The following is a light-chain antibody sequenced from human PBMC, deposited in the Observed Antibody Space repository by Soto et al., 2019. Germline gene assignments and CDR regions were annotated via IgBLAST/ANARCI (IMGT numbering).Light chain of an antibody. V-gene: IGKV3-20*01. CDR2: GAS. Sequence: EIVLTQSPGTLSLSPGERATLSCRASQSVTRSYLAWYQQKPGQAPRLLIYGASSRATGIPDRFSGSGSGTDFTLTISRLKPEDFAVYYCQQYGSSPRLTFGGGTKVDIK. CDR3: QQYGSSPRLT. CDR1: QSVTRSY. J-gene: IGKJ4*01.